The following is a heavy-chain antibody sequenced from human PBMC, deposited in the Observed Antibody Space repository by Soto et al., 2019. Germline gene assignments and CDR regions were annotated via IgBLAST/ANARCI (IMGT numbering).Heavy chain of an antibody. J-gene: IGHJ6*02. CDR1: GFTFSSYW. V-gene: IGHV3-74*01. CDR2: INSDGSST. D-gene: IGHD2-15*01. Sequence: PGGSLRLSCAASGFTFSSYWMHWVRQAPGKGLVWVSRINSDGSSTSYADSVKGRFTISRDNAKNTLYLQMNSLRAEDTAVYYCARSSGGSNDYYYYGMDVWGQGTTVTVS. CDR3: ARSSGGSNDYYYYGMDV.